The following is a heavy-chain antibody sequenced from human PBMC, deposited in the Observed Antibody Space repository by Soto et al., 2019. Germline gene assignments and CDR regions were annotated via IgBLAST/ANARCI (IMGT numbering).Heavy chain of an antibody. V-gene: IGHV4-61*01. CDR3: ATTAHSSGWYSGGFDY. Sequence: PSETLSLTCTVSGGSISSTNSYWSWIRQHPGKGLEWIGYISYSGSTNYNPSLKSRVTISVDTSKNQFSLKLSSVTAADTAVYYCATTAHSSGWYSGGFDYWGQGTLVTVSS. CDR2: ISYSGST. CDR1: GGSISSTNSY. J-gene: IGHJ4*02. D-gene: IGHD6-19*01.